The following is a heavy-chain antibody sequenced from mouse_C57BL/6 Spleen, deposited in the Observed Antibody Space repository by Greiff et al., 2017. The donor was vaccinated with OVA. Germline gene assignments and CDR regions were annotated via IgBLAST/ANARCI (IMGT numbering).Heavy chain of an antibody. Sequence: QVQLQQPGAELVRPGSSVKLSCKASGYTFTSYWMDWVKQRPGQGLEWIGNIYPSDSETHYNQKFKDKATLTVDKSSSTAYMQLSSLTSDDSAVYYCARYSPYYAMDYWGQGTSVTVSS. CDR2: IYPSDSET. CDR3: ARYSPYYAMDY. CDR1: GYTFTSYW. V-gene: IGHV1-61*01. J-gene: IGHJ4*01.